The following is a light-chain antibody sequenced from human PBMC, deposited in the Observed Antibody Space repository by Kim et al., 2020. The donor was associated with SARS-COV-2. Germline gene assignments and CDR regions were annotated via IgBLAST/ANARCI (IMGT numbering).Light chain of an antibody. Sequence: IVLTQSPGTLSLSPGERATLSCRASQTFSSSYLAWYQQNPGQAPRLLIYGASCRAAAIPDRFSGSGSGTDFTLTISRLEAEDFAVYYCQQYASSPITFGQGTRLEIK. CDR1: QTFSSSY. CDR2: GAS. V-gene: IGKV3-20*01. J-gene: IGKJ5*01. CDR3: QQYASSPIT.